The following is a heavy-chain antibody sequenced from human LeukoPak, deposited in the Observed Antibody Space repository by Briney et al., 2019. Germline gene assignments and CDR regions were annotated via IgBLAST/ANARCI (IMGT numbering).Heavy chain of an antibody. CDR3: ASPEYGDYGGY. V-gene: IGHV1-69*13. J-gene: IGHJ4*02. CDR1: GYTFTSYG. CDR2: IIPIFGTA. D-gene: IGHD4-17*01. Sequence: SVKVSCKASGYTFTSYGISWVRQAPGQGLEWMGGIIPIFGTANYAQKFQGRVTITADESTSTAYMELSSLRSEDTAVYYCASPEYGDYGGYWGQGTLVTVSS.